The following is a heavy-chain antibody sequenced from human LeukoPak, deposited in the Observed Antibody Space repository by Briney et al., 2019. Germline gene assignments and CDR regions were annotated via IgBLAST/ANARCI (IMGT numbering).Heavy chain of an antibody. Sequence: ASVKVSCKASGYTFTGYYMHWVRQAPGQGLEWLGWINPNSGGTNYAQKFQGRVTMTRDASISTAYMELSRLRSDDTAVYYCAFGGRRGYSYAGDYWGQGTLVTVSS. CDR3: AFGGRRGYSYAGDY. D-gene: IGHD5-18*01. CDR1: GYTFTGYY. CDR2: INPNSGGT. V-gene: IGHV1-2*02. J-gene: IGHJ4*02.